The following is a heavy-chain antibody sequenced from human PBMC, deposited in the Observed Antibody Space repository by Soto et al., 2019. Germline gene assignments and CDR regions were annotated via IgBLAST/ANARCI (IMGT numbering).Heavy chain of an antibody. CDR3: ARDQITMVRGVIITLHYYDYYMDV. Sequence: EVQLVESGGGLVQPGGSLRLSCAASGFTFSSYWMSWVRQAPGKGLEWVANIKQDGSEKYYVDSVKGRFTISRDNAKNSLYLQMNSLSAEDTAVYYCARDQITMVRGVIITLHYYDYYMDVWGKGTTVTVSS. D-gene: IGHD3-10*01. J-gene: IGHJ6*03. CDR1: GFTFSSYW. CDR2: IKQDGSEK. V-gene: IGHV3-7*01.